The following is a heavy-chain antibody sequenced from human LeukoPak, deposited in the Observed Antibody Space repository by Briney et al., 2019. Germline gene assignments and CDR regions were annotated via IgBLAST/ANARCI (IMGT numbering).Heavy chain of an antibody. J-gene: IGHJ4*02. V-gene: IGHV1-2*02. Sequence: ASVKVSCKASGYTFTGYYMYWVRQAPGQGLEWMGWINPNSGGTNYAQKFQGRVTMTRDTSISTAYMELSRLRSDDTAVYYCARHSKPQKYYYDSSGSFDYWGQGTLVTVSS. CDR3: ARHSKPQKYYYDSSGSFDY. D-gene: IGHD3-22*01. CDR1: GYTFTGYY. CDR2: INPNSGGT.